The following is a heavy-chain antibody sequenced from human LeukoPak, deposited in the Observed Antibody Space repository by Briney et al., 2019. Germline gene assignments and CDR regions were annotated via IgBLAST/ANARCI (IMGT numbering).Heavy chain of an antibody. CDR2: IYYSGST. D-gene: IGHD6-13*01. V-gene: IGHV4-31*03. CDR3: ARDLGSSRHRLYYYYGTDV. Sequence: SETLSLTCTVSGGSISSGGYYWSWIRQHPGKGLEWIGCIYYSGSTYYNPSLKSRVTISVDTSKNQFSLKLSSVTAADTAVYYCARDLGSSRHRLYYYYGTDVWGQGTTVTVSS. CDR1: GGSISSGGYY. J-gene: IGHJ6*02.